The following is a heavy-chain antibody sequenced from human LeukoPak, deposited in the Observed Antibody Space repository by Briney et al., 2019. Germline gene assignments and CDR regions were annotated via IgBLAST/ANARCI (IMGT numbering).Heavy chain of an antibody. D-gene: IGHD6-19*01. Sequence: QSGGSLRLSCAASGFTFSSYAMSWVRQAPGKGLEWVSAISGSGGRTYYADSVKGRFTISRDNSKNTLYLQMNSLRAEDTAVYYCAKDPSSGWSPDYNWFDPWGQGTLVTVSS. CDR3: AKDPSSGWSPDYNWFDP. CDR2: ISGSGGRT. J-gene: IGHJ5*02. CDR1: GFTFSSYA. V-gene: IGHV3-23*01.